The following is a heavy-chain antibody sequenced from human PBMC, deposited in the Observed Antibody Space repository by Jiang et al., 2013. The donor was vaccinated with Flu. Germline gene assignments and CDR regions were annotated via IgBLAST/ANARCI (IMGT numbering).Heavy chain of an antibody. Sequence: SVAEVEKPGASVKVSCKASGYTFTGDYIHWVRQAPGQGLEWMGRINPKSGDTIFAKKFQGRVTMTRDTSISTAYMELSRLRSDDTVVYYCARERVGYGDYIYYGMDVWGQGTTVTVSS. CDR2: INPKSGDT. CDR1: GYTFTGDY. J-gene: IGHJ6*02. V-gene: IGHV1-2*05. CDR3: ARERVGYGDYIYYGMDV. D-gene: IGHD4-17*01.